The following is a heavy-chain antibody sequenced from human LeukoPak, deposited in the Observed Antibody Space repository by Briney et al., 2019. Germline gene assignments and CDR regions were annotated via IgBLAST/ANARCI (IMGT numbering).Heavy chain of an antibody. Sequence: SRGSQRLFCAASGFTFSGHWMSWVRQAPGKGLEWVANINQGGSDKYYVDSVKGRFTISRDNANNLLYLQMNSLRGEDTAVYYCTKDRSRAADDRGQGALVTVSS. V-gene: IGHV3-7*01. D-gene: IGHD6-25*01. J-gene: IGHJ4*02. CDR1: GFTFSGHW. CDR3: TKDRSRAADD. CDR2: INQGGSDK.